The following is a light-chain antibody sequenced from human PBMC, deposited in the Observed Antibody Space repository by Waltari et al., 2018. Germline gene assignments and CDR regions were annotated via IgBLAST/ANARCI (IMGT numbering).Light chain of an antibody. CDR1: QGISSN. V-gene: IGKV1-9*01. Sequence: IQLTQSPSSLSASVGDRVTITCRASQGISSNLAWYQQKPGKAPKLLISAASTLQSGVPLRFSGSGSGTDFTLSSSSRQPEDFATYYGQQLNSYPITFGQGTRLEIK. CDR2: AAS. J-gene: IGKJ5*01. CDR3: QQLNSYPIT.